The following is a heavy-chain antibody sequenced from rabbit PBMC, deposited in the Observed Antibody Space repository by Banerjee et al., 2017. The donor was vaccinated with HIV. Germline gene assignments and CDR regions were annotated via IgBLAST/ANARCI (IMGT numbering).Heavy chain of an antibody. Sequence: QSLEESGGDLVKPEGSLTLTCTASGFSFSYKYVMCWVRQAPGKGLEWIACINTSSGNTVYASWAKGRFTISKTSSTTVTLQMTSLTGADTATYFCARYSSGWDYFDLWGPGTLVTVS. D-gene: IGHD4-1*01. CDR1: GFSFSYKYV. CDR3: ARYSSGWDYFDL. CDR2: INTSSGNT. J-gene: IGHJ4*01. V-gene: IGHV1S40*01.